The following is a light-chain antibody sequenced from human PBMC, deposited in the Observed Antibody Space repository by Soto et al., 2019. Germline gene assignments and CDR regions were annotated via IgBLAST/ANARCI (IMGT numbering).Light chain of an antibody. Sequence: EIVLTQSPSTLSLSPGERATLSCRASQSVSSSYLAWYQQKPGQAPRLLIYDTSSRATGIPDRFSGSGSGTDFTLAISRLEPEDFAVYYCQQCGSSPSFGQGTKVELK. CDR3: QQCGSSPS. J-gene: IGKJ1*01. V-gene: IGKV3-20*01. CDR1: QSVSSSY. CDR2: DTS.